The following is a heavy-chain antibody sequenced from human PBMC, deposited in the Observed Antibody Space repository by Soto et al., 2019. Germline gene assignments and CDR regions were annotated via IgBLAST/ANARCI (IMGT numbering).Heavy chain of an antibody. CDR2: ISSSSSYI. J-gene: IGHJ6*02. CDR1: GFTFSSYT. Sequence: GGSLRLSCAASGFTFSSYTMIWVRQAPGKGLEWVSSISSSSSYIYYADSVKGRFTISRDNAKNTLYLQMNSLRAEDTALYYCAKGRSYYYYYGVDVWGQGTTVTVSS. CDR3: AKGRSYYYYYGVDV. V-gene: IGHV3-21*04.